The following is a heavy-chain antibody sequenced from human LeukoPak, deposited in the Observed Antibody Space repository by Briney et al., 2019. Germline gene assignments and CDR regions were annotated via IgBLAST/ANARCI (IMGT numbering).Heavy chain of an antibody. CDR1: GYTFTGYY. Sequence: RRASVKVSCKASGYTFTGYYMHWVRQAPGQGLEWMGWINPNSGGTNYAQKFQGRVTMTRDTSISTAYMELSRLRSDDTAVYYCARRPRFLEWLPYDYWGQGTLVTVSS. J-gene: IGHJ4*02. CDR3: ARRPRFLEWLPYDY. D-gene: IGHD3-3*01. CDR2: INPNSGGT. V-gene: IGHV1-2*02.